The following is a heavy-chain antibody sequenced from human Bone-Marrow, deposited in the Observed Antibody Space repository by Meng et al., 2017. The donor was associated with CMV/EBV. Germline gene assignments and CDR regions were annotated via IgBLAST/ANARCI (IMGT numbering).Heavy chain of an antibody. J-gene: IGHJ6*02. CDR1: GFNFSSDW. V-gene: IGHV3-9*01. D-gene: IGHD2-2*02. Sequence: LSLTCAASGFNFSSDWMHWVRQAPGKGLVWVSGISWNSGSIGYADSVKGRFTISRDNAKNSLYLQMNSLRAEDTALYYCAKAEGYCSSTNCYRGSLGKGGMAVWGQGPTVPV. CDR3: AKAEGYCSSTNCYRGSLGKGGMAV. CDR2: ISWNSGSI.